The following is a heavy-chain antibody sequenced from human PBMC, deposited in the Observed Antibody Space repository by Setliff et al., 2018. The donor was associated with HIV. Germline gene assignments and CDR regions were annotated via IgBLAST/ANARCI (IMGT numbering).Heavy chain of an antibody. CDR2: IRSKAYGGTT. CDR3: TREEDYYYDSSGYPMEV. V-gene: IGHV3-49*04. CDR1: GFTFGDYA. Sequence: LRLSCTASGFTFGDYAMSWVRQAPGKGLEWVGFIRSKAYGGTTEYAASVKGRFTISRDDSKSIAYLQMNSLKTEDTAVYYCTREEDYYYDSSGYPMEVWGQGTSVTVSS. J-gene: IGHJ6*02. D-gene: IGHD3-22*01.